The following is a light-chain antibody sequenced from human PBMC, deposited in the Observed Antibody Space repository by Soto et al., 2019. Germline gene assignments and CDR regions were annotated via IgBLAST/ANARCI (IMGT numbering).Light chain of an antibody. CDR2: KAS. V-gene: IGKV1-5*03. CDR3: QQYVKAFRS. J-gene: IGKJ1*01. CDR1: QSISSW. Sequence: DIQMTQSPSTLSASVGDRVTITCRASQSISSWLAWYQQKPGTAPKLLIYKASSLESGVPSRFSGSGSGTEFTLTISSLQPDDFATCYCQQYVKAFRSFGQGTKV.